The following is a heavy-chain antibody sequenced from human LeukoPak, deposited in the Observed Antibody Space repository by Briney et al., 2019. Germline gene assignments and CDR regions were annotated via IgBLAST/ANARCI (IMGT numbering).Heavy chain of an antibody. Sequence: KSSETLSLTCTVSGGSISTYFWSWIRQPPGKGLEWIGHIYSSGSTNYNPSLESRVTISVDTSKNQFSLTLSSVTAADTAVYYCARHKSSGSYPLDYWGQGILVTVSA. CDR2: IYSSGST. V-gene: IGHV4-59*08. CDR3: ARHKSSGSYPLDY. CDR1: GGSISTYF. D-gene: IGHD3-22*01. J-gene: IGHJ4*02.